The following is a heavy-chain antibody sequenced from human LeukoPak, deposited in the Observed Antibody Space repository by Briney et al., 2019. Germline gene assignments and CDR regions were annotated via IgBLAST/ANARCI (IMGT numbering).Heavy chain of an antibody. V-gene: IGHV3-73*01. Sequence: PGGSLRLSCAASGFTFSGSAMHWVRQASGKGLEWVGRIRSKANSYATAYAASVKGRFTISRDDSKNTAYLQMNSLKTEDTAVYYCTSSVVVPAATDAFDIWGQGTMVTVSS. CDR2: IRSKANSYAT. CDR3: TSSVVVPAATDAFDI. J-gene: IGHJ3*02. CDR1: GFTFSGSA. D-gene: IGHD2-2*01.